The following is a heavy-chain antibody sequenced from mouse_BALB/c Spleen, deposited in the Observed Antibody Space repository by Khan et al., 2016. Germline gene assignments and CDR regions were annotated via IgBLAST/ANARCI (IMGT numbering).Heavy chain of an antibody. CDR3: ATGSTTVIVTRRHY. CDR1: GYTFTNFG. D-gene: IGHD1-1*01. Sequence: QIQLVQSGPELKKPGETVKISCKASGYTFTNFGINWVRQAPGKGLEWMDWINTNTGETTYADDFKGRFAFSLETSASTAYLQINNLKNEDTATYCCATGSTTVIVTRRHYWGQGSTLTVSS. CDR2: INTNTGET. J-gene: IGHJ2*01. V-gene: IGHV9-3-1*01.